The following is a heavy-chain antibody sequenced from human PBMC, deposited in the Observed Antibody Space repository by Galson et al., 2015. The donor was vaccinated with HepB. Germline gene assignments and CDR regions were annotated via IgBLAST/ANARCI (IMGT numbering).Heavy chain of an antibody. CDR3: ARVGEVVVAATLISNWFDP. J-gene: IGHJ5*02. D-gene: IGHD2-15*01. Sequence: SVKVSCKASGYTFTSYGISWVRQAPGQGLEWMGWISAYNGNTNYAQKLQGRVTMTTDTSTSTAYMELRSLRSDDTAVYYCARVGEVVVAATLISNWFDPWGQGTLVTVSS. CDR2: ISAYNGNT. CDR1: GYTFTSYG. V-gene: IGHV1-18*04.